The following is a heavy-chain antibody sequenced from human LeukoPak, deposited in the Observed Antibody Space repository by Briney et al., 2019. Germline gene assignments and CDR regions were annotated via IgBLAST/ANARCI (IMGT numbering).Heavy chain of an antibody. CDR2: VSDSGGST. V-gene: IGHV3-23*01. D-gene: IGHD4-11*01. J-gene: IGHJ4*02. CDR1: GFTFSSYA. Sequence: GGSLRLSCAASGFTFSSYAMSWVRQAPGKGLEWVSAVSDSGGSTYYADSVKGRFTISRDNSKNTLYLQMNSLRAEDTAVYYCASAVPHLFAPDYSNYPYFDYWGQGTLVTVSS. CDR3: ASAVPHLFAPDYSNYPYFDY.